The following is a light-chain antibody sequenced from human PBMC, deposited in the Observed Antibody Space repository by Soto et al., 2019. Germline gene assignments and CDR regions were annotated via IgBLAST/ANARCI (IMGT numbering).Light chain of an antibody. CDR2: DAS. V-gene: IGKV1-5*01. Sequence: DIQMTQSPSTLSASVGDRVTITCRASQSISSWLAWYQQKPGKAPKLLIYDASSLESGVLSRFSGSAYGTEVTLTISRLQPYDFATYYCQQWNSDSVTLGQGTKVQI. J-gene: IGKJ1*01. CDR1: QSISSW. CDR3: QQWNSDSVT.